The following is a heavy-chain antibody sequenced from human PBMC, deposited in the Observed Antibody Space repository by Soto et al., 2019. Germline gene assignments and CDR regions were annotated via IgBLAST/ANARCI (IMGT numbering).Heavy chain of an antibody. Sequence: EASVKVSCKASGYTFTSYGISWVRQAPGQGLEWMGWISAYNGNTNYAQKLQGRVTMTTDTSTSTAYMELRSLRSDDTAVYYCARDFMDCSGGSCYGSPDAFDIWGQGTMVTVSS. D-gene: IGHD2-15*01. V-gene: IGHV1-18*01. CDR1: GYTFTSYG. CDR3: ARDFMDCSGGSCYGSPDAFDI. J-gene: IGHJ3*02. CDR2: ISAYNGNT.